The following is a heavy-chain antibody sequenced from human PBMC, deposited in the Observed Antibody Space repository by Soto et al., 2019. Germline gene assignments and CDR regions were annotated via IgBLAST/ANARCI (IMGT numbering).Heavy chain of an antibody. J-gene: IGHJ5*02. CDR2: IYVTGAV. CDR1: GASLNRGNYY. V-gene: IGHV4-31*11. D-gene: IGHD2-21*01. Sequence: SETLSLTCGVSGASLNRGNYYWGWIRQVPGKGLEWIGHIYVTGAVDYNPSLRDRITISQDTSERQFSLNLRLVTAADTAVYYCARLRIATNNYKWFDLWGQGTLVTVSS. CDR3: ARLRIATNNYKWFDL.